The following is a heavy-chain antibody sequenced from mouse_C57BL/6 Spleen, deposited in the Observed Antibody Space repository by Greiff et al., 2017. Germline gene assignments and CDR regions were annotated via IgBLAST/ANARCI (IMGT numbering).Heavy chain of an antibody. D-gene: IGHD2-1*01. J-gene: IGHJ2*01. V-gene: IGHV1-85*01. CDR2: IYPRDGST. Sequence: QVQLKESGPALVKPGASVKLSCKASGYTFTSYDINWVKQRPGQGLEWIGWIYPRDGSTKSNEEFKGQATLTVDTYSRTSYMERHSLTSEDSAIYCCARKGFCNYPDVWGQGTTLTVSS. CDR1: GYTFTSYD. CDR3: ARKGFCNYPDV.